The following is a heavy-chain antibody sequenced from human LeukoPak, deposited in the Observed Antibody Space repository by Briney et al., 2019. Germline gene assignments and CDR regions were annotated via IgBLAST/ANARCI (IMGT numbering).Heavy chain of an antibody. Sequence: PGGSLRLSCAASGFTFRSYAMSWVRQAPGKGLEWVSAISNSGGSTYYADSVKGRFTISRDNSKNTLYLQMNSLRAEDTAVYYCAKDPLGYCSSTSCSYFDYWGQGTLVTVSS. D-gene: IGHD2-2*01. CDR3: AKDPLGYCSSTSCSYFDY. V-gene: IGHV3-23*01. J-gene: IGHJ4*02. CDR2: ISNSGGST. CDR1: GFTFRSYA.